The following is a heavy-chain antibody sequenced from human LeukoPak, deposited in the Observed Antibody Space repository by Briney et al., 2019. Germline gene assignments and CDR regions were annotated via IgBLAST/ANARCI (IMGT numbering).Heavy chain of an antibody. CDR2: LYYSGST. V-gene: IGHV4-39*01. CDR3: ARTPRYSGNYYNAFDI. D-gene: IGHD1-26*01. Sequence: PSETLSLTCTVSGGSISGSGSSYYWVWIRQPPGKGLEWIGSLYYSGSTYYNPSLKSRITIFVDTSENQFSLELSSVTAADTAVYFCARTPRYSGNYYNAFDIWGLGTTVTVSS. CDR1: GGSISGSGSSYY. J-gene: IGHJ3*02.